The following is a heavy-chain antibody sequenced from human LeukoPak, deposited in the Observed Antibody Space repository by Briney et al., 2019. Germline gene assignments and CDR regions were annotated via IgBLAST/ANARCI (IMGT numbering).Heavy chain of an antibody. Sequence: GGSLRLSCAASGFTFSSYSMXXVXXAPXXXXXXXSSISSSSSYIYYADSVRGRFTISRDNAKNSLYLQMNSLRAEDTAVYYCARDGRAVAGTMDYWGQGTLVTVSS. CDR2: ISSSSSYI. CDR1: GFTFSSYS. CDR3: ARDGRAVAGTMDY. J-gene: IGHJ4*02. V-gene: IGHV3-21*01. D-gene: IGHD6-19*01.